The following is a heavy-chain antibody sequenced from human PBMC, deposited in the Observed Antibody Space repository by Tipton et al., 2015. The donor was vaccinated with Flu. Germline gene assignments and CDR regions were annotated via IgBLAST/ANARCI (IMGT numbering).Heavy chain of an antibody. CDR2: VTRGVNT. Sequence: GEALGSSYYWAWIRQPPGKGLEWLGCVTRGVNTYTNPSLENRLTISVDTSKNQFSLKLSSVTAADTAVYYCARGSPNGRYAYYYGVDVWGPGTTVTVSS. CDR3: ARGSPNGRYAYYYGVDV. D-gene: IGHD2-8*01. J-gene: IGHJ6*02. CDR1: GEALGSSYY. V-gene: IGHV4-38-2*01.